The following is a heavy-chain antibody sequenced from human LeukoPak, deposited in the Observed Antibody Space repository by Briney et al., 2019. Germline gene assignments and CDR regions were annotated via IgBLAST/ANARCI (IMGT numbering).Heavy chain of an antibody. V-gene: IGHV4-34*01. J-gene: IGHJ4*02. CDR3: ARGIGSYYYGSGTPGTVGFDY. D-gene: IGHD3-10*01. Sequence: SETLSLTCAVYGGSFSDYYWTWIRQPPGKGLEWIGEVNHSGSPNNNPSLKSRVSISFDTSKNQFSLKLSSVTAADTAVYYCARGIGSYYYGSGTPGTVGFDYWGQGTLVTVSS. CDR2: VNHSGSP. CDR1: GGSFSDYY.